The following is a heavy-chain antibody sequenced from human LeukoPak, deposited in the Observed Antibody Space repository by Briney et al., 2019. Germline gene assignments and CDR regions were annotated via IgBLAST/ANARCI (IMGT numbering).Heavy chain of an antibody. CDR3: ARDQQEGYYDSSGYPDY. J-gene: IGHJ4*02. D-gene: IGHD3-22*01. CDR1: GFSFSSYG. V-gene: IGHV3-33*08. CDR2: VWYDGSNK. Sequence: GGSLRLSCAASGFSFSSYGMPWVRQAPGKGLEWVAVVWYDGSNKYYADSVKGRFTISRDNSKNTLYLQMNSLRAEDTAVYYCARDQQEGYYDSSGYPDYWGQGTLVTVSS.